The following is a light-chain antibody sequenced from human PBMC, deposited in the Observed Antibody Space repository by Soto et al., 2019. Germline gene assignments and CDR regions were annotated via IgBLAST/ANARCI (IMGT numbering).Light chain of an antibody. CDR2: KAS. Sequence: DIQMTQSPSTLSASVGDRVTITCRASQSISSWLAWYQQEPGKAPKLLIYKASSLESGVPSRFSGSGSGTDFTLTISSLQPEDFATYYCQQSYSTPLLTFGGGTKVDIK. V-gene: IGKV1-5*03. CDR1: QSISSW. J-gene: IGKJ4*01. CDR3: QQSYSTPLLT.